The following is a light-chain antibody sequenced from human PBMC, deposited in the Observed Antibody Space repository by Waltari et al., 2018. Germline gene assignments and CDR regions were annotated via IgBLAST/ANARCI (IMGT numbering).Light chain of an antibody. CDR1: SSDVGGYNY. J-gene: IGLJ1*01. CDR3: TSYAGNSNTYV. Sequence: QSALTQPPSASGSPGQSVTISCTGTSSDVGGYNYVSWYQQHPDKAPKLMIYEVNKRPSGVPDRFSGSKSGNTASLTVSGLQPEDDADYYCTSYAGNSNTYVFGTGTKVTVL. V-gene: IGLV2-8*01. CDR2: EVN.